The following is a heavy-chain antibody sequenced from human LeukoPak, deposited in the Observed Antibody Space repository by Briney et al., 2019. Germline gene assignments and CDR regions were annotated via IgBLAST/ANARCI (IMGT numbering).Heavy chain of an antibody. V-gene: IGHV4-34*01. CDR3: ARGRYRLRYSSGSHDAFDI. Sequence: SETLSLTCAVYGGTFSGYYWSWIRQPPGKGLEWIGEINHSGSTNYNPSRKTRVPISVDKSKNQFSLKQSSVTAADTAVYSCARGRYRLRYSSGSHDAFDIWGQGTMVTVSS. J-gene: IGHJ3*02. D-gene: IGHD6-19*01. CDR2: INHSGST. CDR1: GGTFSGYY.